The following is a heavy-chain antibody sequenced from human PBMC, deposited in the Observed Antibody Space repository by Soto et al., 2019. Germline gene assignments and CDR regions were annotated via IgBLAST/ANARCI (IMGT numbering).Heavy chain of an antibody. CDR1: GASISSFN. CDR3: ARDRGEYTSSWFWYSSH. J-gene: IGHJ1*01. D-gene: IGHD6-13*01. V-gene: IGHV4-4*07. Sequence: SETLSLTCSVSGASISSFNWNWVRQPAGKGPEWVGRLNIAGTINYNPSLKSRITMSMDTSKNQISLHLRSVTAADTALYYCARDRGEYTSSWFWYSSHWGHGTLVTVSS. CDR2: LNIAGTI.